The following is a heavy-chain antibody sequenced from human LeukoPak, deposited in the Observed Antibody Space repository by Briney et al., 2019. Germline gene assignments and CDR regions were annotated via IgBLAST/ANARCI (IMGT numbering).Heavy chain of an antibody. CDR1: GGSISSGGYY. CDR2: IYYSGST. CDR3: VRDRRGSSGSAEYFQD. J-gene: IGHJ1*01. D-gene: IGHD3-22*01. Sequence: PSQTLSLTCTVSGGSISSGGYYWSWIRQHPGKGLEWIGYIYYSGSTYYNPSLKSRVTISVDTSKNQFSLKLSSVTAADTAVYYCVRDRRGSSGSAEYFQDWGQGTLVTVSS. V-gene: IGHV4-31*03.